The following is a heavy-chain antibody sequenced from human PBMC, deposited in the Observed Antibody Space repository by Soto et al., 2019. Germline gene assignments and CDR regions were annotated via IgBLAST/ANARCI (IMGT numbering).Heavy chain of an antibody. CDR2: IYHSGST. CDR3: ASDIRAAAGIFYYYYGMDV. CDR1: GGSISSSNW. D-gene: IGHD6-13*01. J-gene: IGHJ6*02. Sequence: SETLSLTCAVSGGSISSSNWWSWVRPPPGKGLEWIGEIYHSGSTNYNPSLKSRVTISVDKSKNQFSLKLSSVTAADTAVYYCASDIRAAAGIFYYYYGMDVWGQGTTVTVSS. V-gene: IGHV4-4*02.